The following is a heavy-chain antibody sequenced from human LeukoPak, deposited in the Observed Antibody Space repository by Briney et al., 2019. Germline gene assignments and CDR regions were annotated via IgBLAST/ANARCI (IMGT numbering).Heavy chain of an antibody. CDR2: IYYSGST. J-gene: IGHJ4*02. V-gene: IGHV4-59*12. CDR1: GGSISSYY. Sequence: SETLSLTCTVSGGSISSYYWSWIRQPPGKGLEWIGYIYYSGSTNYNPSLKSRVTISVDTSKNQFSLRLSSVTAADTAVYYCARDLGGSGSLDYWGQGTLVTVSS. D-gene: IGHD3-10*01. CDR3: ARDLGGSGSLDY.